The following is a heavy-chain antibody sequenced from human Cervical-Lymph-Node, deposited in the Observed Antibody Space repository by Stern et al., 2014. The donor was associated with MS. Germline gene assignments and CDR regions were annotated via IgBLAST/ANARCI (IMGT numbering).Heavy chain of an antibody. CDR2: VEGETEGVHA. CDR3: TTLPGITFCGEVRDF. J-gene: IGHJ4*02. D-gene: IGHD3-3*01. Sequence: QLGESGGGLIKPGGSLRLSCAASGLPLRHVRMSWVRQAPWQGLEWIGRVEGETEGVHADYAAPVKVRFAIASDASTNTMYLQMKSLKTDDTAVYYCTTLPGITFCGEVRDFWGQGTLVTVSS. V-gene: IGHV3-15*04. CDR1: GLPLRHVR.